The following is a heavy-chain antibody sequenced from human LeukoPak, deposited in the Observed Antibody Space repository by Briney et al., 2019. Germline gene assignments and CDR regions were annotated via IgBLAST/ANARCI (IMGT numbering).Heavy chain of an antibody. CDR3: ASNTRNLYYYGMDV. D-gene: IGHD5-18*01. CDR2: INPNSGGT. J-gene: IGHJ6*02. Sequence: ASVKVSCKASGYTFTGYYMHWVRQAPGQGLEWMGWINPNSGGTNYAQKFKVRVTMTRDTSISTAYMELSRLRSDDTAVYYCASNTRNLYYYGMDVWGQGTTVTVSS. V-gene: IGHV1-2*02. CDR1: GYTFTGYY.